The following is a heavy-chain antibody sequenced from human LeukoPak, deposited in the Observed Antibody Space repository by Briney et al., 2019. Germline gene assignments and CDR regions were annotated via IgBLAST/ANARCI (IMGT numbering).Heavy chain of an antibody. V-gene: IGHV3-23*01. D-gene: IGHD5-24*01. CDR3: AKDRFGYNKSIDC. J-gene: IGHJ4*02. Sequence: GGSLRLSCAASGFTFSIHAMNWVRQAPGKGLEWVSAISGSGISTYYADSVQGRFTISRDNSKNTVYLQVNSLRVEDTAVYYCAKDRFGYNKSIDCWGQGILVTVSS. CDR1: GFTFSIHA. CDR2: ISGSGIST.